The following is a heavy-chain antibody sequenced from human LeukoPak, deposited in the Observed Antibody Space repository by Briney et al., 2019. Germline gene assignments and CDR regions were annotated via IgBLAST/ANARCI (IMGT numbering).Heavy chain of an antibody. CDR1: GASISRSDYY. J-gene: IGHJ4*02. CDR3: ARDFRDYGDYRYFDY. V-gene: IGHV4-39*07. D-gene: IGHD4-17*01. CDR2: IYFSGTT. Sequence: SETLSLTCSVSGASISRSDYYWGCIRQPPGQGLECIGSIYFSGTTYYNLSLKSRVTISVDTSKNLLSLEMSSVTAADTAVYYCARDFRDYGDYRYFDYWGQGILVTVSS.